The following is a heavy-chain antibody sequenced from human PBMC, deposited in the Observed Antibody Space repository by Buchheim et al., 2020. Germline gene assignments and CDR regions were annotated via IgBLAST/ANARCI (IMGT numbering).Heavy chain of an antibody. CDR2: ISGDGSIT. D-gene: IGHD6-19*01. CDR1: GFTFNNYW. V-gene: IGHV3-74*01. J-gene: IGHJ4*02. Sequence: EVQLVESGGGLVQPGGSPRLSCAASGFTFNNYWMHWVRQAPGKGLVWVSRISGDGSITYYADSVKGRFTISRDNAKNTVYLQMNTLRVEDTAVYYCVNDPVGGTNYWGQGAL. CDR3: VNDPVGGTNY.